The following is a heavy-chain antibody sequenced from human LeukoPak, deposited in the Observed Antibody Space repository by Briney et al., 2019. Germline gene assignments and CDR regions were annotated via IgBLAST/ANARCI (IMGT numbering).Heavy chain of an antibody. D-gene: IGHD5-18*01. J-gene: IGHJ4*02. V-gene: IGHV4-39*01. Sequence: SSETLSLTCTVSGGSISNSSYYWGWIRQPPGKGLEWIGSIYSSGSTYYNPSLKSRVTISVDTSKNQFSLKLSSVTAADTAVYYCARPIALHTAIHYWGQGTLVTVSS. CDR1: GGSISNSSYY. CDR2: IYSSGST. CDR3: ARPIALHTAIHY.